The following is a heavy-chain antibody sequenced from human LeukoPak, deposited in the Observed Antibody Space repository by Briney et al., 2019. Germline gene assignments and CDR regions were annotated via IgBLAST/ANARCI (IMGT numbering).Heavy chain of an antibody. D-gene: IGHD3-22*01. CDR3: AECNYDSSGYYRPYYGMDV. V-gene: IGHV1-69*13. J-gene: IGHJ6*02. CDR1: GGTFSSYA. CDR2: IIPIFGTA. Sequence: SVKVSCKASGGTFSSYAISWVRQAPGQGLEWMGGIIPIFGTANYAQKFQGRVTITADESTSTAYMELSSLRSEDTAVYYCAECNYDSSGYYRPYYGMDVWGQGTTVTVSS.